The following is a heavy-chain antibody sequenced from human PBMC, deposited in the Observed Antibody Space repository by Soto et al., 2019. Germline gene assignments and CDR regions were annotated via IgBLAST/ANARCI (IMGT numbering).Heavy chain of an antibody. CDR1: GDSISSGDYY. Sequence: HVHLQESGPGLVEPSQTLSLTCTVSGDSISSGDYYWSWIRQSPDKRLEWIGYTYHSGRTYYKPSLKSRVTISADTSKNQFSLKLSSVTAADTAVYYCARRHYYASSGYADALDIWGQGTPVTVSS. J-gene: IGHJ3*02. D-gene: IGHD3-22*01. V-gene: IGHV4-30-4*01. CDR2: TYHSGRT. CDR3: ARRHYYASSGYADALDI.